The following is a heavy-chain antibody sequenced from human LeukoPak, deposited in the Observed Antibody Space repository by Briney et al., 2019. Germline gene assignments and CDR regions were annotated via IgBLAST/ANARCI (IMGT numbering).Heavy chain of an antibody. CDR3: ARSSGWWPLDY. CDR2: FDTGFGT. J-gene: IGHJ4*02. Sequence: PGGSLRLSCAASGFTFSTASLHWVRQAPGKGLEWVSAFDTGFGTYYPDSLKGRFTISRDNSKNTLFLQMNSLRAEDTAVYYCARSSGWWPLDYWGQGTLVTVSS. CDR1: GFTFSTAS. V-gene: IGHV3-23*01. D-gene: IGHD6-19*01.